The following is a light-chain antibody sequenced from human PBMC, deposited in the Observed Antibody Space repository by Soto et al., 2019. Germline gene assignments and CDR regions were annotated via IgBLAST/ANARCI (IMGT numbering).Light chain of an antibody. CDR3: QQSYKPPYT. CDR2: ASS. CDR1: QRINNN. Sequence: DIQMTQSPSSLSASVGDRVTITCRASQRINNNLNWYQQKPGKDPELLIYASSSLQTGVPSRFSGSGSGTDFILTISGLQPEDCATYYCQQSYKPPYTFGQGTRLEIK. J-gene: IGKJ2*01. V-gene: IGKV1-39*01.